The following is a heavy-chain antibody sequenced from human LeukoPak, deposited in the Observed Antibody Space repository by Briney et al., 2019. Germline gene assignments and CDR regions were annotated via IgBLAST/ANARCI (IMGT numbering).Heavy chain of an antibody. CDR3: ARELTGRSDFDL. CDR1: GFTLSNFW. V-gene: IGHV3-7*04. CDR2: MNQNGSAK. D-gene: IGHD3-10*01. Sequence: PGGSLRLSCAASGFTLSNFWVNWVRQAPGTRPEWVANMNQNGSAKFYVDSVKGRFTISSESAKNSVYLQMNSLTAEDTAVYYCARELTGRSDFDLWGQGTLVTVSS. J-gene: IGHJ4*02.